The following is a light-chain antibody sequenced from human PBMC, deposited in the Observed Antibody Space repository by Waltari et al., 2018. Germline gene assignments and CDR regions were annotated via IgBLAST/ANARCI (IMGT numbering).Light chain of an antibody. V-gene: IGLV2-14*01. CDR2: GVS. CDR3: SSYTSSSTFV. J-gene: IGLJ1*01. CDR1: SSDVGGYNY. Sequence: QSALTQPASVSGSPGQSITISCTGTSSDVGGYNYVPWFQQHPGKAPKVMIYGVSNRPSGVTNRFSGSKSGNTASLTISGLQAEDEADYYCSSYTSSSTFVFGTGTKVTVL.